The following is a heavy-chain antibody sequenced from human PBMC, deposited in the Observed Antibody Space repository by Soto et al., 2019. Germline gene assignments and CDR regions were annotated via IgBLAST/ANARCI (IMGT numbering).Heavy chain of an antibody. CDR3: ARGLSVTVTTPSYYFDY. CDR2: IYYSGST. J-gene: IGHJ4*02. CDR1: GGSISSGDYY. Sequence: QVQLQESGPGLVKPSQTLSLMCTVSGGSISSGDYYWSWIRQPPGKGLEWIGYIYYSGSTHYNPSPKSRVTMSIDTSKNQFSLKLSSVTAADTAVYYCARGLSVTVTTPSYYFDYWGQGTLVTVSS. V-gene: IGHV4-30-4*01. D-gene: IGHD4-17*01.